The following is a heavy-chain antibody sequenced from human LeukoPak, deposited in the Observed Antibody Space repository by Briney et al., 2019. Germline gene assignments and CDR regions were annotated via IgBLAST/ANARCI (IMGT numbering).Heavy chain of an antibody. CDR3: ARDALRWSLNNFDY. D-gene: IGHD4-23*01. CDR1: GFTFSSYD. V-gene: IGHV3-30*19. CDR2: ISYDGSNK. Sequence: GGSLRLSCAASGFTFSSYDMHWVRQAPGKGLEWVAVISYDGSNKYYADSVKGRFTISRDNSKNTLYLQMNSLRAEDTAVYYCARDALRWSLNNFDYWGQGTLVTVSS. J-gene: IGHJ4*02.